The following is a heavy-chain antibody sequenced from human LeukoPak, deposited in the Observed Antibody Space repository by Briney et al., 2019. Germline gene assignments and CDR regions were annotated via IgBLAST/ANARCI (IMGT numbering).Heavy chain of an antibody. CDR2: ISSSGGTI. Sequence: QPGGSLRLSCAASGFTFSSYEMNWVRQAPGKGLEWVSYISSSGGTIYYADSVKGRFTISRDNSNNTLFLQMNSLRPEDTAIYYCARHPGDFTGIVNYYYMDVWGKGTTVTVSS. J-gene: IGHJ6*03. D-gene: IGHD1-26*01. CDR3: ARHPGDFTGIVNYYYMDV. V-gene: IGHV3-48*03. CDR1: GFTFSSYE.